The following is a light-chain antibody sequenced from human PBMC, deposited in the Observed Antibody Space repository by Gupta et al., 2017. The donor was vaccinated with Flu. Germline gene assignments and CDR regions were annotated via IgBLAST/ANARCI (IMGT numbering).Light chain of an antibody. Sequence: DIQMTQSPSSLSASVGDRVTITCRATQPINSYLNWYRHYPGKAPKLLIFAGSSLQRGVPSSFSGSGSGTDFTLTVSRLQPEDFGTFYCQQSDSPPSTFGQWTKLEIK. V-gene: IGKV1-39*01. CDR1: QPINSY. CDR3: QQSDSPPST. CDR2: AGS. J-gene: IGKJ2*01.